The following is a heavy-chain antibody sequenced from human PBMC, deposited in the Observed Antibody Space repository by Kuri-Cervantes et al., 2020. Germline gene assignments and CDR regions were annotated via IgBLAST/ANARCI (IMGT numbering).Heavy chain of an antibody. CDR3: AREERTLAKTYYYYYYMDV. V-gene: IGHV4-39*07. Sequence: SETLSLTCTVSGGSISSNRYYWGWIRQPPGKGLEWIGEINHNGNTNNSPSLKSRITISVDTSKNQSSLKLSSVTAADTAVYYCAREERTLAKTYYYYYYMDVWGKGTTVTVSS. CDR2: INHNGNT. CDR1: GGSISSNRYY. D-gene: IGHD5-12*01. J-gene: IGHJ6*03.